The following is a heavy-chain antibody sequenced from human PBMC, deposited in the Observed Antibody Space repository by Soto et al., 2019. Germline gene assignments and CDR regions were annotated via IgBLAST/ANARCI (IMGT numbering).Heavy chain of an antibody. D-gene: IGHD6-13*01. J-gene: IGHJ6*02. Sequence: QVQLVESGGGVVQPGTSLRLSCVPSGFTFTSYGMYWVRQAPGKGLEWVAVISYDGNNKYYADSVKGRFTISRDNAKNXLYRQMNSLRPEDTAVYYCAKDLGQQLFLNCGMDVWGQGTTVTVSS. CDR2: ISYDGNNK. V-gene: IGHV3-30*18. CDR1: GFTFTSYG. CDR3: AKDLGQQLFLNCGMDV.